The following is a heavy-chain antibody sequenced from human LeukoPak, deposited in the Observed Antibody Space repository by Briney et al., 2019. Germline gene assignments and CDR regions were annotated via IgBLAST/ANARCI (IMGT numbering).Heavy chain of an antibody. CDR3: ARDVVSYGRYFDY. Sequence: GGSLSHSRAASGFTFNSYGMHWVRQAPGKGLEWVAVIWYDGSNKYYADSVKGRFTISRDNSKNTLYLQMNSLRAEDTAVYYCARDVVSYGRYFDYWGERALVTVSS. J-gene: IGHJ4*02. V-gene: IGHV3-33*01. CDR2: IWYDGSNK. D-gene: IGHD5-18*01. CDR1: GFTFNSYG.